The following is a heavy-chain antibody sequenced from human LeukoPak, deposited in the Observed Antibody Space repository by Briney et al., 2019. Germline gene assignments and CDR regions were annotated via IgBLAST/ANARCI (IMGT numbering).Heavy chain of an antibody. Sequence: GGSLRLSCAASGFTFSSYWMTWVRQAPGKGLEWVANIKQDGSEEYYVDSVKGRFTISRDNAKNSLYLQMNSLRAEDTAVYYCARDGLGSASDYWGQGTLVTVSS. V-gene: IGHV3-7*01. CDR1: GFTFSSYW. J-gene: IGHJ4*02. D-gene: IGHD3/OR15-3a*01. CDR3: ARDGLGSASDY. CDR2: IKQDGSEE.